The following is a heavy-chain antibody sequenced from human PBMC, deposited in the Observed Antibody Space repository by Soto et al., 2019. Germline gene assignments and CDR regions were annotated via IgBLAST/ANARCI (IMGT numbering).Heavy chain of an antibody. D-gene: IGHD2-21*01. V-gene: IGHV4-4*02. CDR2: IYHSGST. CDR1: GGSIISNYW. Sequence: QVRLQESGPGLVKPSGTLSLTCVVSGGSIISNYWWSWVRQPPGKGLGWIGEIYHSGSTNSNPSPMRLVTTSIDKSNNPFSLLLSSVTAADSAVYSWAELIVVGGGYGFDVWGQGTTVTVSS. J-gene: IGHJ6*02. CDR3: AELIVVGGGYGFDV.